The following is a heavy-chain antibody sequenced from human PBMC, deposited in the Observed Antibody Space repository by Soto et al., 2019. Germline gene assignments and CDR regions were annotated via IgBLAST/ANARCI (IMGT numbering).Heavy chain of an antibody. Sequence: SETLSLTCTVSVGSISSGGYYWSWIRQHPGKGLEWIGYIYYSGSTYYNPSLKSRVTISVDTSKNQFSLKLSSVTAADTAVYYCARVGGVVPAANYYYYGMDVWGQGTTVTVSS. CDR1: VGSISSGGYY. D-gene: IGHD2-2*01. CDR2: IYYSGST. V-gene: IGHV4-31*03. J-gene: IGHJ6*02. CDR3: ARVGGVVPAANYYYYGMDV.